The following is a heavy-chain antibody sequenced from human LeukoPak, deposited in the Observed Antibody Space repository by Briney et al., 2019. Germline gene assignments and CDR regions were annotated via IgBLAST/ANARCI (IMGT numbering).Heavy chain of an antibody. V-gene: IGHV3-30*18. CDR1: GFTFSSHL. D-gene: IGHD2-15*01. J-gene: IGHJ6*02. CDR2: LSHARSNK. Sequence: GGSLRLSCAASGFTFSSHLMHWVRQAPDKGLAWVAVLSHARSNKYYADSVKGRFTISRDNSKNTLYLQMNSLRAEDTAVYYCAKEVYCSGGSCPKHYYYYYGMDVWGQGTTVTVSS. CDR3: AKEVYCSGGSCPKHYYYYYGMDV.